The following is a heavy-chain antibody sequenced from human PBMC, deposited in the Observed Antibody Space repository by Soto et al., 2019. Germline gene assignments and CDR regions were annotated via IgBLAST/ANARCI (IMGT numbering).Heavy chain of an antibody. CDR3: ARGGHVVVVTAALDY. CDR1: GDTFTEYY. CDR2: VNPSGGHT. D-gene: IGHD2-21*02. J-gene: IGHJ4*02. V-gene: IGHV1-46*01. Sequence: QVQLMQSGAEVKKPGASVKVSCKASGDTFTEYYIHWVRQAPGQGLEWMGTVNPSGGHTTYAQHFLGSLTLXRDTDTSTLYMELTSLTSEDTAVYYCARGGHVVVVTAALDYWGQGTLVTVSS.